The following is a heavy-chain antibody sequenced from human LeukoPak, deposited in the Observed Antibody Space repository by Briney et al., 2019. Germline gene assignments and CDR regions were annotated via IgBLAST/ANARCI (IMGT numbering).Heavy chain of an antibody. CDR3: ARNYPPELFDY. V-gene: IGHV4-38-2*01. D-gene: IGHD1-26*01. CDR2: MYHSGTT. J-gene: IGHJ4*02. CDR1: DYSISSGYY. Sequence: SETLSLTCAVSDYSISSGYYWGWIRQPPGKGLGWIGSMYHSGTTYYNPSLKMRVTISVDTSKNQFSLKLTSVTAADTAVYYCARNYPPELFDYWGQGILVTVSS.